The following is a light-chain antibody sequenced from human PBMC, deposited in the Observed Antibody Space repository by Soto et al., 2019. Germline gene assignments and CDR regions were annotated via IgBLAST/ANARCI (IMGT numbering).Light chain of an antibody. CDR3: QQYGSSPGT. Sequence: DIQMTQSPSTLSASVGDRVTITCRASQSISSWLAWYQQKPGKAPKLLIYDASSLESGVPSRFSGSGSGTDFTLTISRLEPEDFAVYYCQQYGSSPGTFGGGTKVEIK. CDR1: QSISSW. J-gene: IGKJ4*01. CDR2: DAS. V-gene: IGKV1-5*01.